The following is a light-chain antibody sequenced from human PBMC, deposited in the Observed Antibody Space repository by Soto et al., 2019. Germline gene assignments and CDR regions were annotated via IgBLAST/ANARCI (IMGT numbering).Light chain of an antibody. CDR2: SVS. Sequence: DIQMTQSPSSLSASVGDRVTITCRASQGISSYLACYQQKPGKVPKVLIYSVSTLQSGVPSRFSGSGSGTEFTLTISNMQPEDVATYYCQKYYTAPETFGQRTQVEI. V-gene: IGKV1-27*01. CDR3: QKYYTAPET. J-gene: IGKJ1*01. CDR1: QGISSY.